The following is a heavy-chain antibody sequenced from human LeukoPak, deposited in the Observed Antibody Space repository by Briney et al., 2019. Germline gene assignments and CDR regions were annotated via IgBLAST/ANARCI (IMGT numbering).Heavy chain of an antibody. CDR2: ISDSTSTI. CDR3: AREHYYDSSGGNAFDI. V-gene: IGHV3-48*04. J-gene: IGHJ3*02. CDR1: GFTFSTYS. D-gene: IGHD3-22*01. Sequence: GGSLRLSCAASGFTFSTYSMNWVRKAPGKGLEWVSYISDSTSTIYYADSVKGRFTISRDNAKNSLCLQMNSLRAEDTAVYYCAREHYYDSSGGNAFDIWGQGTMVTVSS.